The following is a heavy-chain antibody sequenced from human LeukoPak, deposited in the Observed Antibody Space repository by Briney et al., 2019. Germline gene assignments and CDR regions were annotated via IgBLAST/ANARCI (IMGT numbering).Heavy chain of an antibody. CDR2: IYYSGST. J-gene: IGHJ4*02. D-gene: IGHD6-13*01. CDR1: GGSISSGDYY. V-gene: IGHV4-30-4*01. Sequence: SETLSLTCTVSGGSISSGDYYWSWIRQPPGKGLEWIGYIYYSGSTYYNPSLKSRVTISVDTSKNQFSLKLSSVTAADTAVYYCAREPGEGSWTLGSYYFDSWGQGTLVTVSS. CDR3: AREPGEGSWTLGSYYFDS.